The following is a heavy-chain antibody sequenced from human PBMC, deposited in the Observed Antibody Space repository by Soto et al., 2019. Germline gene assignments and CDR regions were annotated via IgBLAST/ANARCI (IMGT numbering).Heavy chain of an antibody. V-gene: IGHV3-66*01. CDR1: GFTVSSNY. D-gene: IGHD1-26*01. J-gene: IGHJ4*02. CDR3: ARESIVGATNTFDY. Sequence: EVQLVESGGGLVQPGESLRLSCAASGFTVSSNYMSWVRQAPGKGLEWVSISYSGGSTYYADAVKGRFTISRDNSKNTLYLQMNSLRAGDTAVYYCARESIVGATNTFDYWGQGTLVTVSS. CDR2: SYSGGST.